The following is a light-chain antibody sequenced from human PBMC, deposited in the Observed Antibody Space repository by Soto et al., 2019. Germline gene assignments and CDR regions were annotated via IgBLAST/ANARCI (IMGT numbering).Light chain of an antibody. Sequence: EIVLTQSPATLSLSPGERATLSCRASQSVSSYLAWYQQKPGQAPRLLIYDASNRATGIPARFSGSGSGTDFTLTISSLEPEDFAVYYCKQRSNWPITFGQGTRPEIK. CDR2: DAS. CDR3: KQRSNWPIT. CDR1: QSVSSY. V-gene: IGKV3-11*01. J-gene: IGKJ5*01.